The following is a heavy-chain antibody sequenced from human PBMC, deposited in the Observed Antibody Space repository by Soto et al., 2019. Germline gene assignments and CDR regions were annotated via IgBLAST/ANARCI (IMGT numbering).Heavy chain of an antibody. CDR1: GGSISSGDYY. V-gene: IGHV4-30-4*01. CDR3: AREVTVVTPTYYYYYGMDV. Sequence: TLSLTCTVSGGSISSGDYYWSWIRQPPGKGLEWIGYIYYSGSTYYNPSLKGRVTISVDTSKNQFSLKLSSVTAADTAVYYCAREVTVVTPTYYYYYGMDVWGQGTTVTVSS. J-gene: IGHJ6*02. CDR2: IYYSGST. D-gene: IGHD2-21*02.